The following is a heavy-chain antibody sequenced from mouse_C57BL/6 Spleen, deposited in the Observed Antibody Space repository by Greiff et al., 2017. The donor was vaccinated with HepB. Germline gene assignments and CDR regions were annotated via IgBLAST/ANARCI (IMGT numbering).Heavy chain of an antibody. CDR1: GYAFTNYL. V-gene: IGHV1-54*01. CDR3: ARGGTVVAYYFDY. Sequence: VQLQESGAELVRPGTSVKVSCKASGYAFTNYLIEWVKQRPGQGLEWIGVINPGSGGTNYNEKFKGKATLTADKSSSTAYMQLSSLTSEDSAVYFCARGGTVVAYYFDYWGQGTTLTVSS. D-gene: IGHD1-1*01. CDR2: INPGSGGT. J-gene: IGHJ2*01.